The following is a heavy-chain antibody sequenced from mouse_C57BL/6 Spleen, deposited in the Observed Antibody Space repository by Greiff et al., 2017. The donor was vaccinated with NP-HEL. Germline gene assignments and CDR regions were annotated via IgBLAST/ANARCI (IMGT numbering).Heavy chain of an antibody. Sequence: VQLQQSGAELVRPGASVKLSCTASGFNIKDDYMHWVKQRPEQGLEWIGWIDPENGDTEYASKFQGKATITADTSSNTAYLQLSSLTSEDTAVYYCTTNGWNAMDYWGQGTSVTVSS. J-gene: IGHJ4*01. CDR3: TTNGWNAMDY. CDR1: GFNIKDDY. V-gene: IGHV14-4*01. CDR2: IDPENGDT. D-gene: IGHD1-1*02.